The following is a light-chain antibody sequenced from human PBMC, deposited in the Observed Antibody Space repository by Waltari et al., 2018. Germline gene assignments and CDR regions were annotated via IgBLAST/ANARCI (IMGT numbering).Light chain of an antibody. V-gene: IGLV3-21*04. CDR3: QVWDTSADHLVV. CDR2: FDS. Sequence: SYVLTQHPSVSVAPGKTASIPCVGHHLGPQSVHWYQQKPGQAPILLIYFDSDRPSGIPDRFSGSNSGHTATLTISRVEAGDEAAYYCQVWDTSADHLVVFGGGTNLTVV. CDR1: HLGPQS. J-gene: IGLJ2*01.